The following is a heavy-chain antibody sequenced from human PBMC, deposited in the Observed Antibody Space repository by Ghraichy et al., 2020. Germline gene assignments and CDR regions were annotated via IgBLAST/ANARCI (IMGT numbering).Heavy chain of an antibody. D-gene: IGHD2-15*01. CDR2: IYYSGST. Sequence: SETLSLTCTVSGGPVSSGSYYWSWIRQPPGKGLEWIGYIYYSGSTNYNPSLKSRVTISVDTSKNQFSLKLSSVTAADTAVYYCARMQVVFPGGPYYYGMDVWGQGTTVTVYS. J-gene: IGHJ6*02. V-gene: IGHV4-61*01. CDR3: ARMQVVFPGGPYYYGMDV. CDR1: GGPVSSGSYY.